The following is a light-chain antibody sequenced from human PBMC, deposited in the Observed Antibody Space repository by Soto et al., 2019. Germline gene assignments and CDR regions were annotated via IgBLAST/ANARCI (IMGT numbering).Light chain of an antibody. CDR3: QQYNNWPPLT. Sequence: EIVLTQSPGTLSLSPGERATLSCRASQSVSSSYLAWYQQKPGQAPRLLIYGASTRATGIPARFSGSGSGTEFTLTISSLQSEDFAVYYCQQYNNWPPLTFGGGT. J-gene: IGKJ4*01. CDR1: QSVSSSY. V-gene: IGKV3-15*01. CDR2: GAS.